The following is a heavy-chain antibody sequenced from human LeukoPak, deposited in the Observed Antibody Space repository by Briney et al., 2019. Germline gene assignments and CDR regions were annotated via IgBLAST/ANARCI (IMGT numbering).Heavy chain of an antibody. CDR1: GGSFSGYY. D-gene: IGHD3-10*01. CDR3: AVNGWFGDFWFDP. Sequence: SETLSLTCAVYGGSFSGYYWSWIRQPRGKGLEWIGEINHSGSTNYNPSLKSRVTISVDTSKNQFSLKLSSVTAADTAVYYCAVNGWFGDFWFDPWGQGTLVTVSS. V-gene: IGHV4-34*01. CDR2: INHSGST. J-gene: IGHJ5*02.